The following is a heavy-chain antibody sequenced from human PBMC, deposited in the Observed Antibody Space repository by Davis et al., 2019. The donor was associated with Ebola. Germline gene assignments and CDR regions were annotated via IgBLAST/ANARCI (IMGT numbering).Heavy chain of an antibody. CDR3: ARARAAAGLGAFDY. Sequence: GESLKISCAASGFTFSSYSMNWVRQAPGKGLEWVSYISSSSSTIYYADSVKGRFTISRDNAKNSLYLQMNSLRAEDTAVYYCARARAAAGLGAFDYWGQGTLVTVSS. D-gene: IGHD6-13*01. CDR2: ISSSSSTI. J-gene: IGHJ4*02. CDR1: GFTFSSYS. V-gene: IGHV3-48*04.